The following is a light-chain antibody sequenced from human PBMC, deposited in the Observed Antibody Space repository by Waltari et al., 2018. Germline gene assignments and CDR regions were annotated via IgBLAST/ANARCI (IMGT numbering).Light chain of an antibody. Sequence: ETVLTQSPGTLSLSPGERATLSCRASQSVSTNFLAWYQQKAGQAPRLLIYGASRRATGIPDRFSGSGSGTDFTLMISRLEPEDLAVYYCQQYGASPYTFGQGTKLEIK. J-gene: IGKJ2*01. CDR2: GAS. CDR1: QSVSTNF. CDR3: QQYGASPYT. V-gene: IGKV3-20*01.